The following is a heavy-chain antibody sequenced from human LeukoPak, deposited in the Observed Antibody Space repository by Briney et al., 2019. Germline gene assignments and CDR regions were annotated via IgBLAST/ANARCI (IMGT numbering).Heavy chain of an antibody. CDR3: ARENYYDSTGYYGYYYYPMDV. CDR2: INAGNGHT. Sequence: ASVKVSCKASGYTFTGYYMHWVRQAPGQRLEWMGWINAGNGHTKYSQKLQGRVTITRDTSASTAYMELSSLRSEDTAVYYCARENYYDSTGYYGYYYYPMDVWGQGTTVTVSS. V-gene: IGHV1-3*01. CDR1: GYTFTGYY. D-gene: IGHD3-22*01. J-gene: IGHJ6*02.